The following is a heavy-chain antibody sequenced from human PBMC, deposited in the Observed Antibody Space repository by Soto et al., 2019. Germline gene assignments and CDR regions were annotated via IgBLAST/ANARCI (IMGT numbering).Heavy chain of an antibody. Sequence: PSETLSLTCTVSGGSISSYYWSWIRQPPGKGLEWIGYIYYSGSTNYNPSLKSRVTISVDTSKNQFSLKLSSVTAADTAVYYCAREIYSSSSNWFDPWGQGTLVTVPQ. CDR3: AREIYSSSSNWFDP. CDR2: IYYSGST. J-gene: IGHJ5*02. CDR1: GGSISSYY. D-gene: IGHD6-6*01. V-gene: IGHV4-59*01.